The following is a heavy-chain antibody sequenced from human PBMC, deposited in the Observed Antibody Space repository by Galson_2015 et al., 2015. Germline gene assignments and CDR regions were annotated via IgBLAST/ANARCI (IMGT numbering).Heavy chain of an antibody. CDR3: AKDRNGIRGVDYFDY. J-gene: IGHJ4*02. CDR2: ISGSGGYT. V-gene: IGHV3-23*01. Sequence: SLRLSCAASGFTFTYYAMSWVRQAPGKGLQWVSGISGSGGYTYYADSVKGRFTISRDNSKDTLYLQMNRLRAEDTAVYYCAKDRNGIRGVDYFDYWGQGTLVTVSS. CDR1: GFTFTYYA. D-gene: IGHD3-10*01.